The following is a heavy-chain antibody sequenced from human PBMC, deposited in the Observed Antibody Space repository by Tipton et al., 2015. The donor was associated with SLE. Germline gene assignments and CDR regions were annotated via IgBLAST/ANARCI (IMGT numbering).Heavy chain of an antibody. J-gene: IGHJ4*02. V-gene: IGHV4-30-2*01. CDR1: GGSIINADSS. CDR3: ASELLRDYFSAWGPDY. CDR2: IYHTGST. Sequence: TLSLTCTVSGGSIINADSSWSWIRQPPGKGLEWIGYIYHTGSTYYNPSLKSRVTLSVDKSKNQFSLNLRSVTVADTAVYYCASELLRDYFSAWGPDYWGQGTLVTVSA. D-gene: IGHD6-19*01.